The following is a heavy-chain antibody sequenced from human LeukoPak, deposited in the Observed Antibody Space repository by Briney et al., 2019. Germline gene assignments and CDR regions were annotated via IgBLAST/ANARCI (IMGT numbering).Heavy chain of an antibody. J-gene: IGHJ4*02. CDR3: ASLPGD. Sequence: SETLSLTCTDSADSISNSNYYGGWIRQPPGKGLEWIGSIYYSGSTYYNPSLKSRVTISVDTSKNQFSLKLSSVTAADTAVYYCASLPGDWGQGTLVTVSS. CDR1: ADSISNSNYY. V-gene: IGHV4-39*01. CDR2: IYYSGST.